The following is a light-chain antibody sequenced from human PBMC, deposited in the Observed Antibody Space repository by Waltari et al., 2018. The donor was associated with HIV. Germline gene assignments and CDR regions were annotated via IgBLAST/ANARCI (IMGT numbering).Light chain of an antibody. CDR2: EVR. Sequence: QSALTQPASVSGSPGQSITLSCTGTSSDVGGYNYVSWYQQHPGKAPKSMIYEVRNRPSGVSNRFSGSKSGNTASLTISGLQAEDEAYYYCSSYSSSDTHVVFGGGTKLTVL. V-gene: IGLV2-14*01. J-gene: IGLJ2*01. CDR1: SSDVGGYNY. CDR3: SSYSSSDTHVV.